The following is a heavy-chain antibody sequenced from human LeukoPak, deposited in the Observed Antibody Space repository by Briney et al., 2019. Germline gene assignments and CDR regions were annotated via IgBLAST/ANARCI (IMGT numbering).Heavy chain of an antibody. CDR3: ARTCSSSWYSPLYYYYMDV. CDR1: GYTFTSYG. V-gene: IGHV1-18*01. CDR2: VSAYNGNT. D-gene: IGHD6-13*01. Sequence: ASVKVSCKASGYTFTSYGISWVRQAPGQGLEWMGWVSAYNGNTNYAQKLQGRVTMTTDTSTSTAYMELRSLRSDDTAVYYCARTCSSSWYSPLYYYYMDVWGKGTTVTISS. J-gene: IGHJ6*03.